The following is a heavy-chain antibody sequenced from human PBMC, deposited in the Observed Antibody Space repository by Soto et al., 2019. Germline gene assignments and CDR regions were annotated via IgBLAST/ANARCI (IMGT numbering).Heavy chain of an antibody. J-gene: IGHJ5*02. CDR1: GGPVSSTNW. CDR2: IYHSGRP. V-gene: IGHV4-4*02. CDR3: ARTPHP. Sequence: PSETLSLTCAVSGGPVSSTNWWTWVRQPPGKRLEWIGEIYHSGRPTYSPSLRGRATISVDKSNNQFSLKLSSVTAADTAVYYCARTPHPWGQGTLVTVS.